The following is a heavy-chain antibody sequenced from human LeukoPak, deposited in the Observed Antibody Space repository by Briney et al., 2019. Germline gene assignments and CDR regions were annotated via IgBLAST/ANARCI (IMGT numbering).Heavy chain of an antibody. D-gene: IGHD5-12*01. CDR1: GGTFSSYG. J-gene: IGHJ6*03. CDR3: ARGGAYSGYDYYYYYYMDV. CDR2: IIPIFGTA. Sequence: SVKVSCKASGGTFSSYGISWVRQAPGQGLEWMGGIIPIFGTANYAQKFQGRVTITADESTSTAYMELSSLRSEDTAVYYCARGGAYSGYDYYYYYYMDVWGKGTTVTVSS. V-gene: IGHV1-69*13.